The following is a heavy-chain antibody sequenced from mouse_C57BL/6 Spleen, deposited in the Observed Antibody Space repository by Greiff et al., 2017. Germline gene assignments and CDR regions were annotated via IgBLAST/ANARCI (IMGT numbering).Heavy chain of an antibody. D-gene: IGHD1-1*01. Sequence: VQLQQSGPELVKPGASVKLSCKASGYTFTSYDINWVKQRPGQGLEWIGWIYPRDGSTKYNEKFKGKATLTVDTSSSTAYMEIHSLTSGDSAVYVCARGGCYYGSCAMDYWGQGTSVTVSS. V-gene: IGHV1-85*01. J-gene: IGHJ4*01. CDR1: GYTFTSYD. CDR3: ARGGCYYGSCAMDY. CDR2: IYPRDGST.